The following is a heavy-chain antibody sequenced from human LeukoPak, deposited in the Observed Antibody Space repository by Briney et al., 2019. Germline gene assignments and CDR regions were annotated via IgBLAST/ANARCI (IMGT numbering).Heavy chain of an antibody. Sequence: GGSLRLSCAASGFTFSSYGMHWVRQAPGKGLEWVAVILSDGSKEFYTDSVKGRFTISRDNSKNTLYLQMNSLRAEDTAVYYCAKGSPWDSPFQAFDIWGQGTMVTVSS. CDR3: AKGSPWDSPFQAFDI. D-gene: IGHD1-26*01. J-gene: IGHJ3*02. V-gene: IGHV3-30*02. CDR1: GFTFSSYG. CDR2: ILSDGSKE.